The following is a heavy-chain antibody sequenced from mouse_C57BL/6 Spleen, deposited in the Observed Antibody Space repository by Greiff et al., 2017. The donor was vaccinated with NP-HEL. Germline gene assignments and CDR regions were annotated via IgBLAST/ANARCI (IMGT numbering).Heavy chain of an antibody. CDR1: GFTFSDYG. CDR2: ISSGSSTI. J-gene: IGHJ2*01. D-gene: IGHD1-3*01. Sequence: EVQLQQSGGGLVKPGGSLKLSCAASGFTFSDYGMHWVRQAPEKGLEWVAYISSGSSTIYYADTVKGRFTISRDNAKNTLFLQMTSLRSEDTAMYYCLTSYFDYWGQGTTLTVSS. CDR3: LTSYFDY. V-gene: IGHV5-17*01.